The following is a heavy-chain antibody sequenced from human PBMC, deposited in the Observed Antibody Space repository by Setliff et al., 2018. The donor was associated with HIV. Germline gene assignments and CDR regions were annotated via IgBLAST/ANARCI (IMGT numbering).Heavy chain of an antibody. CDR3: AMSMTTYPVARAFDI. CDR1: GGTFSSYT. J-gene: IGHJ3*02. D-gene: IGHD4-4*01. CDR2: IIPIFGTT. Sequence: SVKVSCKASGGTFSSYTISWVRQAPGQGLEWMGGIIPIFGTTNYAQKFQGRVTITADESTSTAYMELSSLRSEDTAVYYCAMSMTTYPVARAFDIWGQGTMVTVSS. V-gene: IGHV1-69*13.